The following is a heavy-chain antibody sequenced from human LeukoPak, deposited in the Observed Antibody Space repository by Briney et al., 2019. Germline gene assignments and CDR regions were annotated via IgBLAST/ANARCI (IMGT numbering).Heavy chain of an antibody. CDR3: ARSGGLDV. D-gene: IGHD6-25*01. V-gene: IGHV1-2*02. J-gene: IGHJ6*02. CDR1: GYTFSTWN. Sequence: ASVKVSCKASGYTFSTWNLHWVRQAPGQGLEWMGWINPANGDTKYAQKFQGRVALTRDTSISTAYMEMSRLTSDGTAVFYCARSGGLDVWGQGTPVTVSS. CDR2: INPANGDT.